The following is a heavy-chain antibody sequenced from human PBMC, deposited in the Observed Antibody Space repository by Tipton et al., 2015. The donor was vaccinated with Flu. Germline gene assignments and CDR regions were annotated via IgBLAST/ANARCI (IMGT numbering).Heavy chain of an antibody. CDR3: ARRLSSVIWSEGFDF. D-gene: IGHD3-22*01. CDR2: IYTSGST. V-gene: IGHV4-61*02. Sequence: TPSLTCTVSGGSITNDKYSWSWIRQPAGKGLEWIGRIYTSGSTKYNPSLESRVTISIDTSKNQFSLRLSSVTAADTAVHYCARRLSSVIWSEGFDFWGQGSLVTVSS. CDR1: GGSITNDKYS. J-gene: IGHJ4*02.